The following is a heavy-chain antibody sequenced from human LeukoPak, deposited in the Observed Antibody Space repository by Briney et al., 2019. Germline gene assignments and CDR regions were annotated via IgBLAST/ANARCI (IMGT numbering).Heavy chain of an antibody. CDR1: GFIFTDYG. Sequence: GGSLRLSCAASGFIFTDYGFHWVRQAPGKGLEWVAAIWSDATNMFYANSVKDRFVIQRDDYQNTVYLEMSSLRAEDTAVYYCAKDAQRGFDYSNSFQYWGQGSLVTVSS. CDR3: AKDAQRGFDYSNSFQY. J-gene: IGHJ4*02. D-gene: IGHD4-11*01. CDR2: IWSDATNM. V-gene: IGHV3-33*06.